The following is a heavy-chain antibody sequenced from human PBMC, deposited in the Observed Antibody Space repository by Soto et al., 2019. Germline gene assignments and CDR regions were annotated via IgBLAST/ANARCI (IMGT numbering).Heavy chain of an antibody. J-gene: IGHJ4*02. CDR1: GGSISSGGYY. Sequence: QVQLQESGPGLVKPSQTLSLTCTVSGGSISSGGYYWSWIRQHPGKGLEWIGYIYYSGSTYYNPSLKSXLPXXVXSSKNQFSLKLSSVTAADTAVYYCARGPGIMAKIDYWGQGTLVTVSS. V-gene: IGHV4-31*03. CDR2: IYYSGST. CDR3: ARGPGIMAKIDY. D-gene: IGHD3-16*01.